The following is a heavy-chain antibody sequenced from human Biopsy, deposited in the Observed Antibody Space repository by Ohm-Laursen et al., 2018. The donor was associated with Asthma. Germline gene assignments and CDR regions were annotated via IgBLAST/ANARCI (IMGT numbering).Heavy chain of an antibody. J-gene: IGHJ4*02. CDR3: AKRRGYSGHDNDY. V-gene: IGHV3-30*18. CDR1: GFMFSRFG. D-gene: IGHD5-12*01. CDR2: ISYDGNHK. Sequence: SLRLSCAASGFMFSRFGMHWLRQAPGKGLEWVAVISYDGNHKFYEDSVKGRFTISRDNSKNTLYLQMNSLRTEDTAVYYCAKRRGYSGHDNDYWGQGTLVIVSS.